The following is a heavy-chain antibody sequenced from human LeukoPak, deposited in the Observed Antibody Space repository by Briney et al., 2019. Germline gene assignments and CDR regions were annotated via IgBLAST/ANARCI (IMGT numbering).Heavy chain of an antibody. CDR3: AKDLRYGDPPFFDS. J-gene: IGHJ4*02. V-gene: IGHV1-8*03. D-gene: IGHD4-17*01. Sequence: GASVKVSCKASGYTFTSYDINWVRQATGQGLEWMGWMNPNSGNTGYAQKFQGRVTITRNTSISTAYMELTRLTSDDTAVYYCAKDLRYGDPPFFDSWGQGTLVTVSS. CDR1: GYTFTSYD. CDR2: MNPNSGNT.